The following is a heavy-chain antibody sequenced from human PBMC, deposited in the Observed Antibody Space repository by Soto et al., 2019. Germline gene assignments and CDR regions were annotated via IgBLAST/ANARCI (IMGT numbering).Heavy chain of an antibody. CDR1: GGSIRSEDYY. CDR2: ISYSGGT. D-gene: IGHD1-26*01. Sequence: QVQLQESGPGLVKPSQTLSLTCTVSGGSIRSEDYYWSWIRQPPGKGLEWIGYISYSGGTAYKSYLRNRVIISVDTSKNQVSLKLNSATAADTAVYYCARVRIVGSTTFDSWGQGTLVTVSS. V-gene: IGHV4-30-4*01. J-gene: IGHJ5*01. CDR3: ARVRIVGSTTFDS.